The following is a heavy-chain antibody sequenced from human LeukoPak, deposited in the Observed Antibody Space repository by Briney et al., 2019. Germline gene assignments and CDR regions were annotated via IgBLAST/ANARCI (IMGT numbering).Heavy chain of an antibody. CDR3: VKSSEDY. D-gene: IGHD1-14*01. J-gene: IGHJ4*02. CDR1: GFNVSSTY. CDR2: IYFDGST. Sequence: PGGSLRLSCAVSGFNVSSTYMTWVRQAPGKGLEWVSVIYFDGSTYHADSVKGRFTISRDNSKNTVYLQMNSLRAEDTAVYYYVKSSEDYWGQGTLVTVSS. V-gene: IGHV3-53*01.